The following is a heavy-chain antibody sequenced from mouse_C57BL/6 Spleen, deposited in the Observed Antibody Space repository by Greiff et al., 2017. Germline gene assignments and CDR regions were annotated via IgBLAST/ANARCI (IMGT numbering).Heavy chain of an antibody. Sequence: EVQLMESGEGLVKPGGSLKLSCAASGFTFSSYAMSWVRQTPEQRLEWVAYISSGGDYIYYADPVKGRFTISRDTARNTLYLHMSSLKSEMTAMYYSTYDRRNCELDYWGQGTLVTVSA. J-gene: IGHJ3*01. CDR2: ISSGGDYI. CDR1: GFTFSSYA. D-gene: IGHD4-1*02. CDR3: TYDRRNCELDY. V-gene: IGHV5-9-1*02.